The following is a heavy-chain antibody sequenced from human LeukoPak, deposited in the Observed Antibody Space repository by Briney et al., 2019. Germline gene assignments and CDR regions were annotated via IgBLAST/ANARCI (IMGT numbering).Heavy chain of an antibody. CDR2: IYYSGST. D-gene: IGHD3-22*01. CDR1: GGSISSYY. V-gene: IGHV4-59*01. CDR3: AREGSSGYYSDY. Sequence: PSETLSLTCTVSGGSISSYYWSWIRQPPGKGLEWIGHIYYSGSTNYNPSLKSRVTISVDTSKNQFSLKLSSVTAADTAVYYCAREGSSGYYSDYWGQGTLVTVSS. J-gene: IGHJ4*02.